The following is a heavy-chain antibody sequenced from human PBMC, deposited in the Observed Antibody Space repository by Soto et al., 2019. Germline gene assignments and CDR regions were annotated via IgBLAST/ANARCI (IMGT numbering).Heavy chain of an antibody. CDR3: ARNPGGWYGMDV. D-gene: IGHD6-19*01. CDR2: MNPNSGNT. J-gene: IGHJ6*02. V-gene: IGHV1-8*02. Sequence: ASVKVTCQASGFTFTSSGISWVRQGPGQGLEWMGWMNPNSGNTGYAQKFQGRVTMTRNTSISTAYMELSSLRSEDTAVYYCARNPGGWYGMDVWGQGTTVTVS. CDR1: GFTFTSSG.